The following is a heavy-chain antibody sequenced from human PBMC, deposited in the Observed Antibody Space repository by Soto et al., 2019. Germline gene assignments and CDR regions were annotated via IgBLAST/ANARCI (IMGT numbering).Heavy chain of an antibody. D-gene: IGHD6-13*01. J-gene: IGHJ4*02. Sequence: QVQLQESGPGLVKPSGTLSLTCAVSGGSISSSNWWSWVRQPPGKGLEWIGEIYHSGSTNYNPSLKSRVTMSVDKSKNQFSPMLSSVTAADTAVYYCARVPRAAAGTDWGQGTLVTVSS. CDR3: ARVPRAAAGTD. CDR1: GGSISSSNW. CDR2: IYHSGST. V-gene: IGHV4-4*02.